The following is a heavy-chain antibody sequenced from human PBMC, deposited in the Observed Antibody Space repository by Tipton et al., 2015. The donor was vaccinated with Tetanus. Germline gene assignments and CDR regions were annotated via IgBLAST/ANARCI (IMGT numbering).Heavy chain of an antibody. CDR3: AGDPSGGVRYFDY. Sequence: TLSLTCSVSGGPIRDSDYYWGWVRLPPGKGLEWIAGIYYSGNSYYNPTFQSRVTISVDTSRNQFSLRLSSVTAADTAVYYCAGDPSGGVRYFDYWGQGTLVTVSS. CDR1: GGPIRDSDYY. D-gene: IGHD2-8*01. CDR2: IYYSGNS. V-gene: IGHV4-39*02. J-gene: IGHJ4*02.